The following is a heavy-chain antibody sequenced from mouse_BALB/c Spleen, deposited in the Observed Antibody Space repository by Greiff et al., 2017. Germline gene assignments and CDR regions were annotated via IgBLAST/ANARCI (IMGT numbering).Heavy chain of an antibody. Sequence: EVQVVESGGGLVQPGGSRKLSCAASGFTFSSFGMHWVRQAPEKGLEWVAYISSGSSTIYYADTVKGRFTISRDNPKNTLFLQMTSLRSEDTAMYYCARENWARGFAYWGQGTLVTVSA. CDR2: ISSGSSTI. J-gene: IGHJ3*01. V-gene: IGHV5-17*02. CDR3: ARENWARGFAY. CDR1: GFTFSSFG. D-gene: IGHD4-1*01.